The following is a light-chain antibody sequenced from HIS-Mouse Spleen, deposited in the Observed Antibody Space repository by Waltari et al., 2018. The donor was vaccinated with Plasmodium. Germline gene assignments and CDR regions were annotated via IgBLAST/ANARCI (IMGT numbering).Light chain of an antibody. CDR3: CSYAGSSTNWV. Sequence: QSALTQPASVSGSPGQSITISCTGTSRAVGSYTLVSWNQQHPGKAPKLMIYEGSKRPSGVSNRFSGSKSGNTASLTISGLQAEDEADYYCCSYAGSSTNWVFGGGTKLTVL. CDR1: SRAVGSYTL. V-gene: IGLV2-23*01. J-gene: IGLJ3*02. CDR2: EGS.